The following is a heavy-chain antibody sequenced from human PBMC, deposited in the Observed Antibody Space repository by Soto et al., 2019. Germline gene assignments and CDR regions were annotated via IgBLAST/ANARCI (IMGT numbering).Heavy chain of an antibody. D-gene: IGHD5-12*01. CDR3: ARVRGDNSKYNGYELLAFDI. J-gene: IGHJ3*02. Sequence: SETLSLTCTVSGGSISSYSWSWIRQPPGKGLEWIGYIYYSGSTNYNPSLKSRVTISVDTSKNQFSLKLSSVTAADTAVYYCARVRGDNSKYNGYELLAFDIRGQRTTVTVSS. CDR2: IYYSGST. CDR1: GGSISSYS. V-gene: IGHV4-59*01.